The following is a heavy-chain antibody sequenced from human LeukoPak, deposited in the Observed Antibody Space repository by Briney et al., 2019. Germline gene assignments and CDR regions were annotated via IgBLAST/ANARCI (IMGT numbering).Heavy chain of an antibody. CDR2: ITTSGSTI. CDR3: ARGYCGGDCHLGYFDL. J-gene: IGHJ2*01. Sequence: GGSLRLSCAASGFTFSSYEMNWVRQAPGKGLEWVSYITTSGSTIYYADSVKGRLTISRDNAKNSLYLQMNSLRAEDTAVYYCARGYCGGDCHLGYFDLWGRGTLVTVSS. V-gene: IGHV3-48*03. CDR1: GFTFSSYE. D-gene: IGHD2-21*02.